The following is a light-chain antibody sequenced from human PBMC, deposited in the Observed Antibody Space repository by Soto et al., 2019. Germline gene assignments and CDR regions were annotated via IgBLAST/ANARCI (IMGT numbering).Light chain of an antibody. Sequence: QSVLTQPPSASGTPGQRVTISCSGSSSNIGGNYVYWYQQLPGTAPKFVIYTNNQRPSGVPDRFSGSKSATSASLAISGLRSEDEADYYCASWDDSLSAVVFGGGTKLTVL. CDR2: TNN. J-gene: IGLJ2*01. CDR1: SSNIGGNY. V-gene: IGLV1-47*01. CDR3: ASWDDSLSAVV.